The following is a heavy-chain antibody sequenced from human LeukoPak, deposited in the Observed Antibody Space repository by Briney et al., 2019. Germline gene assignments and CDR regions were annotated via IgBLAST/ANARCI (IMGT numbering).Heavy chain of an antibody. V-gene: IGHV3-7*04. CDR1: GFTFSSFW. CDR2: IKQDGTEK. Sequence: GGSLRLSCAASGFTFSSFWMSWVRQAPGAGLEWVANIKQDGTEKYYMDSVKGRFSISRDNAKNSLYLQMNALRAEDTAVYYCARDVPPDYWGQGTLVTVST. CDR3: ARDVPPDY. J-gene: IGHJ4*02.